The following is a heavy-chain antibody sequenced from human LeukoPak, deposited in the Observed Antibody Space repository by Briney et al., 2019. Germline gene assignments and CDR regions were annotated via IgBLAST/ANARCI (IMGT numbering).Heavy chain of an antibody. CDR1: GYTFTSYG. D-gene: IGHD3-22*01. Sequence: ASVKVSCKASGYTFTSYGISWVRQAPGQGLEWMGWISAYNGNTNYAQKLQGRVTMTTDTSTSTAYMELRSLRSDDTAVYYCARFGQGPEYYYDSSGYADFDYWGQGTLVTVSS. V-gene: IGHV1-18*01. CDR2: ISAYNGNT. CDR3: ARFGQGPEYYYDSSGYADFDY. J-gene: IGHJ4*02.